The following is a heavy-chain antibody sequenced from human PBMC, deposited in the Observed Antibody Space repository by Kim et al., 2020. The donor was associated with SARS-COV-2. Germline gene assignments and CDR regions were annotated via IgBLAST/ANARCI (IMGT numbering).Heavy chain of an antibody. V-gene: IGHV3-9*01. J-gene: IGHJ4*02. CDR3: AKAPRAGYSSGWYRGGFDY. Sequence: GRFTISRDNAKNSLYLQMNSLRAEDTALYYCAKAPRAGYSSGWYRGGFDYWGQGTLVTVSS. D-gene: IGHD6-19*01.